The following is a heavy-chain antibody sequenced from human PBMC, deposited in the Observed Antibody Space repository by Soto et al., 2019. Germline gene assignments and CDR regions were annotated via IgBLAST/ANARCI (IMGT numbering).Heavy chain of an antibody. CDR1: GYTFTSYG. Sequence: GASVKVSCKASGYTFTSYGISWVRQAPGQGLEWMGWISAYNGNTNYAQKLQGRVTMTTDTSTSTAYMELRSPRSDDTAVYYCARGDSSSKPYYFDYWGQGTLVTVSS. CDR3: ARGDSSSKPYYFDY. V-gene: IGHV1-18*01. CDR2: ISAYNGNT. J-gene: IGHJ4*02. D-gene: IGHD6-13*01.